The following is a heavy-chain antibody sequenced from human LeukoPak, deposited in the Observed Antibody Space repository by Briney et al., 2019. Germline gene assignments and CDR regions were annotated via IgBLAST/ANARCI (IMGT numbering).Heavy chain of an antibody. CDR2: FDPEDGET. CDR3: ATTNVSATLDAFDI. Sequence: ASVKVSCKVSGYTLTELSMHWVRQAPGKGLEWMGGFDPEDGETIYAQKFQGRVTMTEDTSTDTAYMELSSLRSEDTAVYYCATTNVSATLDAFDIWGQGTMVTVSS. D-gene: IGHD2-2*01. CDR1: GYTLTELS. V-gene: IGHV1-24*01. J-gene: IGHJ3*02.